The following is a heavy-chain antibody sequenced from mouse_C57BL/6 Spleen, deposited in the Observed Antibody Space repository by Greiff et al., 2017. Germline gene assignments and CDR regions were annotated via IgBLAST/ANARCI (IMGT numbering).Heavy chain of an antibody. V-gene: IGHV2-5*01. J-gene: IGHJ4*01. CDR3: AKTGSSLYYYAMDY. CDR2: IWRGGST. D-gene: IGHD1-1*01. Sequence: VKLMESGPGLVQPSQSLSITCTVSGFSFTSYGVHWVRQSPGKGLAWLGVIWRGGSTDYNAAFMSRLSITKDNSKSQVFCKMNSLQADDTAIYYCAKTGSSLYYYAMDYWGQGTSVTVSS. CDR1: GFSFTSYG.